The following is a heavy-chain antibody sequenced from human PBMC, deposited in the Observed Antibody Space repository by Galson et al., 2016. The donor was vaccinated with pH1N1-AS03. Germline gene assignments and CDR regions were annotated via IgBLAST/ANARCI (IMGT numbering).Heavy chain of an antibody. CDR1: GYTFTTYA. CDR3: AREGQHLLPIDY. Sequence: SVKVSCKASGYTFTTYAIHWVRQAPGQSLEWMGRINVGNGNTKYSQNFQGRVTITRDTSASTAYMQLRSLRSEDTAVYYCAREGQHLLPIDYWGQGTLVTVSS. D-gene: IGHD3-10*01. J-gene: IGHJ4*02. CDR2: INVGNGNT. V-gene: IGHV1-3*01.